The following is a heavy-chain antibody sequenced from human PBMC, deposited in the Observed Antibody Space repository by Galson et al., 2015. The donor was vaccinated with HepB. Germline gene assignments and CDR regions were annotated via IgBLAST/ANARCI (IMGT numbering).Heavy chain of an antibody. CDR1: GFTFSSDW. J-gene: IGHJ4*02. D-gene: IGHD3-3*01. V-gene: IGHV3-23*01. CDR2: ISGAGHNT. CDR3: AKDPDFDFYSEKSTTFDY. Sequence: SLRLSCAASGFTFSSDWMNWVRQAPGKGLEWVSSISGAGHNTYYADAVRGRFTISRDNSKNTVYLQMISLRDVDTAMYYCAKDPDFDFYSEKSTTFDYWGRGTLVAVSS.